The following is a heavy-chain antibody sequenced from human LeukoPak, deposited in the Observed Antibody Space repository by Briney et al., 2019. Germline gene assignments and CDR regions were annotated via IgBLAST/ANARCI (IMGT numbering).Heavy chain of an antibody. Sequence: SETLSLTCTVSGGSISSYYWSWIRQPPGKGLEWIGYIYYSGSTNYNPSLKSRVTISVDTSKNQFSLKLSSVTAADTAVYYCARVWGSYSNWFDPWGQGTLVTVSS. D-gene: IGHD1-26*01. V-gene: IGHV4-59*01. J-gene: IGHJ5*02. CDR2: IYYSGST. CDR3: ARVWGSYSNWFDP. CDR1: GGSISSYY.